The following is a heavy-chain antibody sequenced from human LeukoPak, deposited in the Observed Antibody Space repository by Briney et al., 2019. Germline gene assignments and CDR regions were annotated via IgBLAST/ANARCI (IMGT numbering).Heavy chain of an antibody. V-gene: IGHV1-46*01. D-gene: IGHD3-22*01. CDR2: INPSGGST. Sequence: ASVKVSCKASAYTFTNYYLHWVRQAPGQGLEWMGIINPSGGSTSYAQKFQGRVTMTRDTSTSTVYMELSSLRSEDTAVYYCAREGSSGQLLLGQGSMVTVSS. J-gene: IGHJ3*01. CDR3: AREGSSGQLL. CDR1: AYTFTNYY.